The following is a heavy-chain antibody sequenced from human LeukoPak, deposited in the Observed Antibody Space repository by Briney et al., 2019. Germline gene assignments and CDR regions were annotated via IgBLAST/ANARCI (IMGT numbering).Heavy chain of an antibody. V-gene: IGHV6-1*01. Sequence: SQTLSLTCAISGDSVSSNSAAWNWIRQSPWRGLEWLGRTYYRSKWYTDYADSVRSRITINADVTKNQVSLQMNSVTPEDTAVYYCARDLVDTTSNWFDPWGQGTPVTVSS. CDR3: ARDLVDTTSNWFDP. J-gene: IGHJ5*02. CDR1: GDSVSSNSAA. CDR2: TYYRSKWYT. D-gene: IGHD5-18*01.